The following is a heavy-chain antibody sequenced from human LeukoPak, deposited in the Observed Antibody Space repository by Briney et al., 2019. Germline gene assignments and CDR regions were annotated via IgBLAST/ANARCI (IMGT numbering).Heavy chain of an antibody. Sequence: GGSLRLSCAVSGFTFSNSVMIWVRQAPGKGLGWVSAIIGTGANTFYADSVKGRFTMSRDNPKNMLYLQMNSLRAEDTAFYYCAKGIRQLGNYYYYMDVWGKGTTVTVSS. CDR3: AKGIRQLGNYYYYMDV. CDR1: GFTFSNSV. J-gene: IGHJ6*03. V-gene: IGHV3-23*01. D-gene: IGHD7-27*01. CDR2: IIGTGANT.